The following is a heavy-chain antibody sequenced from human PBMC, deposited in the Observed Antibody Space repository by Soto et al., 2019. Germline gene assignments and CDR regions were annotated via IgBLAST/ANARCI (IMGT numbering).Heavy chain of an antibody. CDR3: ARGVRMITFGGVIVDY. V-gene: IGHV4-59*01. CDR2: IYYSGST. Sequence: PSETLSLTCTVSGGSISSYYWSWIRQPPGKGLEWIGYIYYSGSTNYNPSLKSRVTISVDTSKNQFSLKLSSVTAADTAVYYCARGVRMITFGGVIVDYWGQGTLVTVSS. CDR1: GGSISSYY. J-gene: IGHJ4*02. D-gene: IGHD3-16*02.